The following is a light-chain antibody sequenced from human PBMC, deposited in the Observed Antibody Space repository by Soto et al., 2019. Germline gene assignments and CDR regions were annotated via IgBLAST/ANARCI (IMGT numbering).Light chain of an antibody. V-gene: IGKV1-9*01. CDR1: QGINSY. J-gene: IGKJ5*01. CDR3: QQTNSYPIT. Sequence: DIQLTQSPSFLSASVGDRVTITCRASQGINSYLAWYQQKPGKVPKLLIYAASTLQSGVPSRFSGSGSGTEFTLTISSLQTEDFTTYYCQQTNSYPITFGQGTRLEIK. CDR2: AAS.